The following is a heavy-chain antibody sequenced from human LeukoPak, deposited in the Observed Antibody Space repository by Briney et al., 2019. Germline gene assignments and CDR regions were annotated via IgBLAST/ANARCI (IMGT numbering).Heavy chain of an antibody. CDR1: GFTFSSYG. Sequence: PGGTLRLSCAASGFTFSSYGMSWVRQAPGKGLEWVSVIYSGGSTYYADSVKGRFTISRDNSKNTLFLQMNSLRAEDTAVYYCARGDYGSGSPYYYYYMDVWGKGTTVTISS. CDR3: ARGDYGSGSPYYYYYMDV. CDR2: IYSGGST. J-gene: IGHJ6*03. V-gene: IGHV3-53*01. D-gene: IGHD3-10*01.